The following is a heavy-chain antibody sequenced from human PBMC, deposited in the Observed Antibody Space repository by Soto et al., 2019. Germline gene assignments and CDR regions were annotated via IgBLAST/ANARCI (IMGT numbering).Heavy chain of an antibody. CDR3: ARDRWGSYSFDS. J-gene: IGHJ5*01. V-gene: IGHV1-69*01. Sequence: QGQRVQSGAEVKKPGSSVKVSCKASGGVFRNYAINWVRQAPGQGLEWMGGIIPVFGTADYPQKFQGRVTITADESTTTAYMELTSLKTEDTAVYFCARDRWGSYSFDSWGQGTLVTVAS. CDR2: IIPVFGTA. CDR1: GGVFRNYA. D-gene: IGHD1-26*01.